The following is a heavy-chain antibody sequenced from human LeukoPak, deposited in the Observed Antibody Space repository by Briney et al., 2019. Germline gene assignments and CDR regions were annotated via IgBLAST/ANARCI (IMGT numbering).Heavy chain of an antibody. CDR2: INPRDDTT. CDR1: GDSSTTCY. CDR3: ARDRTHHTGIGVSPFDY. J-gene: IGHJ4*02. Sequence: ASLKHSCKAPGDSSTTCYLHWVRQAPGQGLEWMGIINPRDDTTTHAQKFQGRVTITGDTSTSTVYMEVSRLRSRDTAVYYCARDRTHHTGIGVSPFDYWGQGTLVTVSS. D-gene: IGHD1-1*01. V-gene: IGHV1-46*01.